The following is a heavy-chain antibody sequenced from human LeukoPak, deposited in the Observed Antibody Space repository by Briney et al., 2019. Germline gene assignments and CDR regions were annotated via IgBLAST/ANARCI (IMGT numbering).Heavy chain of an antibody. CDR3: ALLSGPSYS. Sequence: GGSLRLSCAASGFTFSRYAMHWVRQAPAKGLEWVAVISSDGNRTYYADSVKGRFTLSRDNSNKTLHLQMKNLRADDTAVYYCALLSGPSYSWGQGTLVTVSS. CDR1: GFTFSRYA. J-gene: IGHJ4*02. D-gene: IGHD2-15*01. V-gene: IGHV3-30-3*01. CDR2: ISSDGNRT.